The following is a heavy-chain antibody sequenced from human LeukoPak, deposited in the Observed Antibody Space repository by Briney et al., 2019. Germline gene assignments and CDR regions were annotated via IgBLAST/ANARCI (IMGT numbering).Heavy chain of an antibody. CDR3: ARVGSSGWITQFDY. J-gene: IGHJ4*02. CDR2: ISGYNGNT. V-gene: IGHV1-18*01. Sequence: ASVKVSCTASGYTFTSYGISWVRQAPGQGLEWMGWISGYNGNTNYAQKLQGRVTMTTDTSTSTAYMELRSLRADDTAVYYCARVGSSGWITQFDYWGQGTLVTVSS. CDR1: GYTFTSYG. D-gene: IGHD6-19*01.